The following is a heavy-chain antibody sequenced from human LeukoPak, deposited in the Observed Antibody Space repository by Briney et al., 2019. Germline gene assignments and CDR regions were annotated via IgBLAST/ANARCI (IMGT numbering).Heavy chain of an antibody. CDR2: IKSKTDGGTT. J-gene: IGHJ5*02. CDR1: GFTFSNAW. D-gene: IGHD3-9*01. Sequence: GGSVRLSCAASGFTFSNAWMSWVRQAPGEGLEWVGRIKSKTDGGTTDYAAPVKGRFTISRDDSKNTLSLQMNSLKTEDTAVYYCTTDPDYDMLNWFDPWGQGTLVTVSS. CDR3: TTDPDYDMLNWFDP. V-gene: IGHV3-15*01.